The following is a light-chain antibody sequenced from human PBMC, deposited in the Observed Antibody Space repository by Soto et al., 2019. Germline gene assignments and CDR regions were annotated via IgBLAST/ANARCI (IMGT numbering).Light chain of an antibody. CDR3: QQYGSSPPNYT. V-gene: IGKV3-20*01. CDR1: QSVSDN. CDR2: DTS. J-gene: IGKJ4*01. Sequence: EVLMTHSPDTLYVSPGERVTLSCSASQSVSDNLAWYQQKPGQGPRLLIYDTSSRATGIPDRFSGSGSGTDFTLTISRLEPEDFAVYYCQQYGSSPPNYTFGGGTKVDIK.